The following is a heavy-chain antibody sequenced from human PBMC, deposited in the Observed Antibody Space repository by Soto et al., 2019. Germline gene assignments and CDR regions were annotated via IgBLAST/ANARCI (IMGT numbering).Heavy chain of an antibody. CDR2: IYWDDDK. CDR3: AHIVVAGLGYYFDY. Sequence: QITLKESGPTLVKPTQTLTLTCTFSGFSLSSTRMAVGWIRQPPGKALEWLALIYWDDDKRYRQFLKSRLTITKDTSKNQVVLTMSNMDPVDTARYYCAHIVVAGLGYYFDYWGQGTLVTVSS. V-gene: IGHV2-5*02. D-gene: IGHD6-19*01. CDR1: GFSLSSTRMA. J-gene: IGHJ4*02.